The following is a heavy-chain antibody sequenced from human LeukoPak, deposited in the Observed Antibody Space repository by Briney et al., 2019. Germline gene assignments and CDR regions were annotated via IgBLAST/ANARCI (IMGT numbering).Heavy chain of an antibody. V-gene: IGHV3-23*01. D-gene: IGHD4-17*01. J-gene: IGHJ3*02. CDR3: AKGMTTVTIDAFDI. CDR1: GFTFTTYA. CDR2: ISGSAGNT. Sequence: GGSLRLSCAASGFTFTTYAMNWVRQAPGKGLEWVAGISGSAGNTYYADSVKGRFTISRDTSKNTLYLQMNSLRAEDTAVYRCAKGMTTVTIDAFDIWGQGTMVTVSS.